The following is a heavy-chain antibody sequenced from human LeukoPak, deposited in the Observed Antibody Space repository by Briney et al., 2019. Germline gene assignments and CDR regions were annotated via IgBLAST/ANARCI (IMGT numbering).Heavy chain of an antibody. J-gene: IGHJ4*02. V-gene: IGHV3-7*01. D-gene: IGHD2-15*01. CDR3: GREPAWVASDY. Sequence: PGGSLRLSCVASGFTFSNSWMSWVRQAPGKGLEWVANMNPDGSAKYYLDSVRGRFTISRDTAKNSLYLQMNSLRAEDTAVYYFGREPAWVASDYSGQGTLVTVSS. CDR2: MNPDGSAK. CDR1: GFTFSNSW.